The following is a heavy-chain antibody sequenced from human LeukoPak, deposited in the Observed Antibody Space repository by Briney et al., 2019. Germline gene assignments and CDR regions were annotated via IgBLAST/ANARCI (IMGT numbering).Heavy chain of an antibody. CDR3: TKHTLAAVWFGAFDS. CDR1: GFTFDDYA. D-gene: IGHD3-10*01. CDR2: ISWNSGSI. J-gene: IGHJ4*02. V-gene: IGHV3-9*01. Sequence: PGGSLRLSCAASGFTFDDYAMHWVRQAPGGGLEWVSGISWNSGSIGYADSVKGRFTISRDNAKNSLYLQLNSLRAEDTALYYCTKHTLAAVWFGAFDSWGQGTLVTVSS.